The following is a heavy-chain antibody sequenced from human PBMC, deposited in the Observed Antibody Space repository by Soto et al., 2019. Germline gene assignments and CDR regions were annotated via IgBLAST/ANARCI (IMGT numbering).Heavy chain of an antibody. CDR1: GYTFTSYG. CDR2: ISAYNGNT. Sequence: ASVKVSCKASGYTFTSYGISCVRQAPGQGLEWMGWISAYNGNTNYAQKLQGRVTMTTDTSTSTAYMELRSLRSDDTAVYYCARVTTYYYGSGSYYPMSLRAFDIWGQGTMVTVSS. V-gene: IGHV1-18*01. CDR3: ARVTTYYYGSGSYYPMSLRAFDI. J-gene: IGHJ3*02. D-gene: IGHD3-10*01.